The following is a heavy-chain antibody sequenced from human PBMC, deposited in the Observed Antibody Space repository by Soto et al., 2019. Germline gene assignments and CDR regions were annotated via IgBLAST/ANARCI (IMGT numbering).Heavy chain of an antibody. CDR2: INHSGST. CDR3: AIDKITGPFDY. J-gene: IGHJ4*02. V-gene: IGHV4-34*01. Sequence: SETLSLTCAVYGGSFSGYYWTWIRQPPGTGLEWIGEINHSGSTNYNPSLKSRVTISVDTSKNQFSLKLTSVTAADTAVYYCAIDKITGPFDYWGQGTLVTGSS. D-gene: IGHD2-8*02. CDR1: GGSFSGYY.